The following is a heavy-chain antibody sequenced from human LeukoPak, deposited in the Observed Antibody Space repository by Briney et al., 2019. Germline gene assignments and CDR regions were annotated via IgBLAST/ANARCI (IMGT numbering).Heavy chain of an antibody. D-gene: IGHD6-6*01. J-gene: IGHJ5*02. Sequence: SETLSLTCTVSGGSIRSYYWSWIRQPPGKGLEWIGHIDYSGITNYNPSLKSRVTISVDTSKNQFSVKLRSVTAADTAVYYCARVGSSSSWWFDPWGQGTLVTVSS. CDR3: ARVGSSSSWWFDP. V-gene: IGHV4-59*01. CDR1: GGSIRSYY. CDR2: IDYSGIT.